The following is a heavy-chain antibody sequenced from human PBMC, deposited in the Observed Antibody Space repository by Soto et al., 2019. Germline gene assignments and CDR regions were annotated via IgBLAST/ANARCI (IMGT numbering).Heavy chain of an antibody. Sequence: SVKVSCKASGGTFSSYAISWVRQAPGQGLEWMGGIIPIFGTANYAQKFQGRATITADESTSTAYMELSSLRSEDTAVYYCASHSFNYYDSSGYYYFDYWGQGTLVTVSS. D-gene: IGHD3-22*01. V-gene: IGHV1-69*13. J-gene: IGHJ4*02. CDR3: ASHSFNYYDSSGYYYFDY. CDR2: IIPIFGTA. CDR1: GGTFSSYA.